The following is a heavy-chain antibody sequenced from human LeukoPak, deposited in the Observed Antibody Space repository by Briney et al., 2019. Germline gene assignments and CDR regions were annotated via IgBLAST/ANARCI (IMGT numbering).Heavy chain of an antibody. V-gene: IGHV1-2*02. Sequence: ASVTVSCKASGYTFTGYYMHWVRQAPGQGLEWMGWINPNSGGTNYAQKFQGRVTMTRDKSISTAYLQWSSLRSEDTAVYYCARSARRRDGYVHYYYYYMDVWGKGTTVTVSS. J-gene: IGHJ6*03. D-gene: IGHD5-24*01. CDR1: GYTFTGYY. CDR3: ARSARRRDGYVHYYYYYMDV. CDR2: INPNSGGT.